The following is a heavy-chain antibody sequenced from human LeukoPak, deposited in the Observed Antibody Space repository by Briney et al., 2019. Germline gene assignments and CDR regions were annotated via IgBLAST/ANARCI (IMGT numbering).Heavy chain of an antibody. CDR3: VRGAYNSPGTHEN. V-gene: IGHV3-21*01. CDR2: ISTSSNYI. Sequence: PGGSLRLSCAASGFTFSSYSMNWVRQAPGKGLEWVSYISTSSNYIYYADSVKGRFTISRDNAKNSLYLQMNSLRAEDTAVYYCVRGAYNSPGTHENWGQGTLVTVSS. J-gene: IGHJ4*02. D-gene: IGHD3-22*01. CDR1: GFTFSSYS.